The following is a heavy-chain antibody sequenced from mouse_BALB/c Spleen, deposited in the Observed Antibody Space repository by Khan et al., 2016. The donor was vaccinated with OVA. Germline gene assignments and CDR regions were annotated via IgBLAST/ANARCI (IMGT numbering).Heavy chain of an antibody. Sequence: VQLVESGPGLVAPSQSLSITCTISGFSLTNYGVHWVRQPPGKGLEWLVVIWSDGSTTYNSALKSRLTISKDNSKSQAFLNMNSLQTDDTAMYFCAKQPYYHYNIMDYWGQGTSVTVSS. CDR1: GFSLTNYG. CDR3: AKQPYYHYNIMDY. D-gene: IGHD2-10*01. J-gene: IGHJ4*01. CDR2: IWSDGST. V-gene: IGHV2-6-1*01.